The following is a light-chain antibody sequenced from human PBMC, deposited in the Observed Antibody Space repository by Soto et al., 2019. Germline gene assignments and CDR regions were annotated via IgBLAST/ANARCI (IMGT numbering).Light chain of an antibody. CDR3: QQRNDWPPIT. Sequence: EVVLTQSPATLSLSQGERATLSCRASENIRTYLAWYQQKPGQAPRLLIYDASNRATGVPARFSGSGSGTDFTLTISSLEPEDFAIYYCQQRNDWPPITFGQGTRLEI. V-gene: IGKV3-11*01. CDR2: DAS. CDR1: ENIRTY. J-gene: IGKJ5*01.